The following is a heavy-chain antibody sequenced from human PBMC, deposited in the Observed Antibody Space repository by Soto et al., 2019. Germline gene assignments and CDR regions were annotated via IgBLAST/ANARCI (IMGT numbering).Heavy chain of an antibody. CDR2: LYWDDDN. D-gene: IGHD6-19*01. CDR1: GFSLSTSAVG. J-gene: IGHJ4*02. Sequence: QITLKESGPTLVTPTQTLTLTCTFSGFSLSTSAVGVGWFRQPPGKALEWLALLYWDDDNRYSPSLHNRLSITKDTSKNQVVLTLTHMDPVDTGTYYGAHGSGWLFDFWGQGALVTVSS. V-gene: IGHV2-5*02. CDR3: AHGSGWLFDF.